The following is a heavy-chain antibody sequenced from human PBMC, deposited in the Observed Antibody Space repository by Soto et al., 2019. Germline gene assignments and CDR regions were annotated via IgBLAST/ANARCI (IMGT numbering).Heavy chain of an antibody. CDR2: IYWDDDK. Sequence: QITLKESGPPLVKPTQTLTLTCTFSGFSLTTTGVAVGWIRHPPGNALEWLALIYWDDDKRYSPSLMSRLTITKDTSKSQVLLTVINMDPVDTETDYCADERVGNPWYCFDYWGQGALVTVSS. CDR1: GFSLTTTGVA. CDR3: ADERVGNPWYCFDY. D-gene: IGHD1-26*01. V-gene: IGHV2-5*02. J-gene: IGHJ4*02.